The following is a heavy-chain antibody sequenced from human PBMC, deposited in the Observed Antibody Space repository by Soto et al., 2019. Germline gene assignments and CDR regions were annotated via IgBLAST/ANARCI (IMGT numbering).Heavy chain of an antibody. Sequence: QVQLQESGPGLVKPSQTLSLTCTVSGGSKTSGDYKWSWIRQPPGKGLEWIGYIYYSGYNYNNPSLKSRVTMSVDTSKNLFSLKLSSVTAADTAVYYCARSDNYVPFEYWGQGTLFTVSS. CDR2: IYYSGYN. V-gene: IGHV4-30-4*01. CDR1: GGSKTSGDYK. J-gene: IGHJ4*02. D-gene: IGHD4-4*01. CDR3: ARSDNYVPFEY.